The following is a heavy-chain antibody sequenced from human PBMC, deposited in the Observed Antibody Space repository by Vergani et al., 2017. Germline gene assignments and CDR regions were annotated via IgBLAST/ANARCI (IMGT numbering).Heavy chain of an antibody. CDR3: ASDTHSGQRADR. D-gene: IGHD6-19*01. Sequence: QVLLQESGPGLVKPSQTLSLTCSVSGGSISRDSHYWNWIRQSAEKGLEWIGRMYTDRSTTYNPSLKSRVTISGDTSKNQFSLTLTSVTAADTAVYYCASDTHSGQRADRWGQGILVTVTS. V-gene: IGHV4-61*02. J-gene: IGHJ5*02. CDR1: GGSISRDSHY. CDR2: MYTDRST.